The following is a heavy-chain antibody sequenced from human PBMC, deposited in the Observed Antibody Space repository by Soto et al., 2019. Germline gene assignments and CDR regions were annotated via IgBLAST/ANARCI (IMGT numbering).Heavy chain of an antibody. Sequence: SEMLPLTCTVSGGSISNYYWSLIRQPPGKGLEWIGYIYYSGSTNYNPSLKSRVTISVDTSKNQFSLNLSSVTVADTDVYYCAIRYGSCFDYWGQGTLVTVSS. J-gene: IGHJ4*02. V-gene: IGHV4-59*01. D-gene: IGHD5-18*01. CDR1: GGSISNYY. CDR2: IYYSGST. CDR3: AIRYGSCFDY.